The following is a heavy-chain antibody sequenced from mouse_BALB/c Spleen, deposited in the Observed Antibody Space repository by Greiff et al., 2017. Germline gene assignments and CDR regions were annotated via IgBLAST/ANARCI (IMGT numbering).Heavy chain of an antibody. J-gene: IGHJ4*01. D-gene: IGHD1-1*01. V-gene: IGHV5-12-1*01. CDR2: ISSGGGST. Sequence: EVKLVESGGGLVKPGGSLKLSCAASGFAFSSYDMSWVRQTPEKRLEWVAYISSGGGSTYYPDTVKGRFTISRDNAKNTLYLQMSSLKSEDTAMYYCARGSLYGSSLYYAMDYWGQGTSVTVSS. CDR3: ARGSLYGSSLYYAMDY. CDR1: GFAFSSYD.